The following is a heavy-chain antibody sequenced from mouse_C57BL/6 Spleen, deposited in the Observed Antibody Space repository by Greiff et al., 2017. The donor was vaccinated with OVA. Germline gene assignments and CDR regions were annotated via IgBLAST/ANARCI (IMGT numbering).Heavy chain of an antibody. CDR3: ARRGGSGPYYFDY. D-gene: IGHD1-1*01. J-gene: IGHJ2*01. CDR1: GYTFTSYG. CDR2: IYPRSGNT. Sequence: VQLQQSGAELARPGASVKLSCKASGYTFTSYGISWVKQRTGQGLEWIGEIYPRSGNTYYNEKLKGKATLTADKSSSTAYMELRSLTSEDSAVYFCARRGGSGPYYFDYWGQGTTLTVSS. V-gene: IGHV1-81*01.